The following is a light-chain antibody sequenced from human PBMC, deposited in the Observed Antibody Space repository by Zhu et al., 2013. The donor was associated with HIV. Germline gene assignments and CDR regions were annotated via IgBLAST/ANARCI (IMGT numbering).Light chain of an antibody. V-gene: IGLV3-1*01. CDR2: HDS. Sequence: SYELTQPPSVSVSPGQTASITCSGDKLGYKYACWYQQKPGQSPVVVIYHDSARSSGIPARFSGSNSGNTATLTISRVEAGDEADYYCQLWDSSSDHPIFGGGTKLTVL. CDR3: QLWDSSSDHPI. CDR1: KLGYKY. J-gene: IGLJ2*01.